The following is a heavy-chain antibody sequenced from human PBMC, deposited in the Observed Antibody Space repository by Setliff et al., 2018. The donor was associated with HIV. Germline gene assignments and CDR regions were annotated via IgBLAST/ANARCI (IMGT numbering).Heavy chain of an antibody. CDR3: VRVGGGSWLGIHYYYYMDV. CDR2: IYYSGSA. CDR1: GASISGSDYY. Sequence: PSETLSLTCSVFGASISGSDYYWGWIRQLPEKGLEWIGSIYYSGSAYHNPSLKSRVAMSVDTAKKQFSLKLTSLTGADTAVYYCVRVGGGSWLGIHYYYYMDVWGKGTTVTVSS. J-gene: IGHJ6*03. V-gene: IGHV4-39*01. D-gene: IGHD2-15*01.